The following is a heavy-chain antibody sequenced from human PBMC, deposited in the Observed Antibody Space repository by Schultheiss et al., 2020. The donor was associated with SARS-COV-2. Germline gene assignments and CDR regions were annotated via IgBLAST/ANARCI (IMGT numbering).Heavy chain of an antibody. CDR3: AREGYDSSGYYRSLDY. CDR2: INHSGST. V-gene: IGHV4-34*01. J-gene: IGHJ4*02. Sequence: SETLSLTCAVYGGSFSGYYWSWIRQPPGKGLEWIGEINHSGSTNYNPSLKSRVTISVDTSKNQFSLKLSSVTAADTAVYYCAREGYDSSGYYRSLDYWGQGTLVTVSS. D-gene: IGHD3-22*01. CDR1: GGSFSGYY.